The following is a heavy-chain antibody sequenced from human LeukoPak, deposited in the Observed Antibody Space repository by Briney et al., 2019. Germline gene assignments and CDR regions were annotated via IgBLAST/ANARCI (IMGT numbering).Heavy chain of an antibody. Sequence: PGGSLRLSCAASGFTFSSYEMNWVRQAPGKGLEWVSYISSSGSTIYYADSVKGRFTISRDNAKNSLYLQMNSLRAEDTAVYYCADLDYYGSGAGAFDIWGQGTMVTVSS. V-gene: IGHV3-48*03. CDR2: ISSSGSTI. J-gene: IGHJ3*02. D-gene: IGHD3-10*01. CDR1: GFTFSSYE. CDR3: ADLDYYGSGAGAFDI.